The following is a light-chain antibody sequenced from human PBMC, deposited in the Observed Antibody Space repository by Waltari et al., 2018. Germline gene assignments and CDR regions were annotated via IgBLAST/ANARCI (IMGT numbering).Light chain of an antibody. J-gene: IGLJ2*01. CDR2: EVN. CDR1: YTDVETYNL. V-gene: IGLV2-23*02. CDR3: CSYARAGTLL. Sequence: QSALTQPASVSGSPGQSITISCSGTYTDVETYNLVSWYQHSPGKAPKLLIYEVNRRPAGVYNRCSGSKSGNTASLTISGLQAEDEADYYCCSYARAGTLLFGGGTKLTVL.